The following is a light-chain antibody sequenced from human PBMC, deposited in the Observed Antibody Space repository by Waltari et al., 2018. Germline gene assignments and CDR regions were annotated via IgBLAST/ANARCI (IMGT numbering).Light chain of an antibody. Sequence: DIQMTQSPSTLSASVGDRVTITCRASQSISVWLAWYQQKPGGAPTLLLYKASTLESGVPSRFSGSGSDREFTLTISSLQPDDSATYYCHQYNNYPLTFGGGTKVEV. J-gene: IGKJ4*01. CDR2: KAS. V-gene: IGKV1-5*03. CDR3: HQYNNYPLT. CDR1: QSISVW.